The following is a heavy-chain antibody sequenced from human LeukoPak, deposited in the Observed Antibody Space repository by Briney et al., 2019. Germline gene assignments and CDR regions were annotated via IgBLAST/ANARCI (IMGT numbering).Heavy chain of an antibody. CDR1: GFTFSSYA. CDR3: AKEDWFDP. Sequence: GGSLRLSCAASGFTFSSYAMHWVRQAPGKGLEWVAVISYDGSNKYYADSVKGRFTISRDNSKNTLYLQMNSLRAEDTAVYYCAKEDWFDPWGQGTLVTVSS. CDR2: ISYDGSNK. V-gene: IGHV3-30*04. J-gene: IGHJ5*02.